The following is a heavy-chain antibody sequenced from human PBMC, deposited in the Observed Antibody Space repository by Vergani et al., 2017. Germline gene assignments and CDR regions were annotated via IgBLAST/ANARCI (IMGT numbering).Heavy chain of an antibody. V-gene: IGHV1-58*01. Sequence: QMQLVQSGPEVKKPGTSVKVSCKASGFTFTSSAVQWVRQARGQRLEWIGWIVVGSGNTNYAQKFQARVTITRDMSTSTAYMELSSLRSEDTAVYYWAADPCYYGSGGEYFDYWGQGTLVTVSS. CDR1: GFTFTSSA. D-gene: IGHD3-10*01. CDR3: AADPCYYGSGGEYFDY. J-gene: IGHJ4*02. CDR2: IVVGSGNT.